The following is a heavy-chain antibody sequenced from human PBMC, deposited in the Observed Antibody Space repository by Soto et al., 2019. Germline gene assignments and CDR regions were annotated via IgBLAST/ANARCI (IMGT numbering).Heavy chain of an antibody. CDR1: GFTFSSYA. D-gene: IGHD6-6*01. CDR2: ISGSGGST. CDR3: AKWPSIEARPRDDAFDI. J-gene: IGHJ3*02. V-gene: IGHV3-23*01. Sequence: PGGSLRLSCAASGFTFSSYAMSWVRQAPGKGLEWVSAISGSGGSTYYADSVKGRFTISRDNSKNTLYLQMNSLRAEDTAVYYCAKWPSIEARPRDDAFDIWGQGTMVTV.